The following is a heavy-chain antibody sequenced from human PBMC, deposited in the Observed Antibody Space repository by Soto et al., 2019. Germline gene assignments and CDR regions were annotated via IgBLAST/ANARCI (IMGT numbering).Heavy chain of an antibody. CDR2: IIPIFGTA. V-gene: IGHV1-69*01. CDR3: ARDARPRVSYYYYGMDV. CDR1: GGTFSSYA. J-gene: IGHJ6*02. D-gene: IGHD6-25*01. Sequence: QVQRVQSGAEVKKPGSSVKVSCKASGGTFSSYAISWVRQAPGQGLEWMGGIIPIFGTANYAQKFQGRVTITADESTSTAYMELSSLRSEDTAVYYCARDARPRVSYYYYGMDVWGQGTTVTVSS.